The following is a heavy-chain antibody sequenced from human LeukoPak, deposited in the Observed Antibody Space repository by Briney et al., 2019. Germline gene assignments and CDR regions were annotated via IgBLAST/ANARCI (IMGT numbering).Heavy chain of an antibody. D-gene: IGHD3-22*01. V-gene: IGHV3-30-3*01. CDR2: ISYDGSNK. Sequence: GRSLRLSCAASGFTFSGYAMHWVRQAPGKGLEWVAVISYDGSNKYYADSVKGRFTISRDNSKNTLYLQMNSLRAEDTAVYYCARPYDSSGYYYAASDYWGQGTLVTVSS. CDR3: ARPYDSSGYYYAASDY. J-gene: IGHJ4*02. CDR1: GFTFSGYA.